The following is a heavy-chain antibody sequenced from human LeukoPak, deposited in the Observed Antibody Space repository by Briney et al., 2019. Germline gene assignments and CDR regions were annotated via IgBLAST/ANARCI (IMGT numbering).Heavy chain of an antibody. V-gene: IGHV4-39*07. D-gene: IGHD1-26*01. CDR1: GGSISSSDYY. Sequence: PSETLSLTCTVSGGSISSSDYYWAWIRQPPGKGLEWIGSIYYSGTTYYSPSLKSRVTISVDTSKSHFSLKLSSVTAADTAVYYCARSGDSGNCFDYWGQGTLVTVSS. J-gene: IGHJ4*02. CDR2: IYYSGTT. CDR3: ARSGDSGNCFDY.